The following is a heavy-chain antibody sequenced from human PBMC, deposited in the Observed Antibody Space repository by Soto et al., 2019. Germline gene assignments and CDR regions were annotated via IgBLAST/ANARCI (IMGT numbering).Heavy chain of an antibody. V-gene: IGHV3-73*01. CDR2: IRSKANSYAT. D-gene: IGHD6-6*01. J-gene: IGHJ5*02. CDR1: GFTFSGSA. CDR3: TRPGGSSSSWFDP. Sequence: GGSLRLSCAASGFTFSGSAMHWVRQASGKGLEWVGRIRSKANSYATAYAASVKGRFTISRDDSKNTAYLQMNSLKTEDTAVYYCTRPGGSSSSWFDPWGQGTLVTVSS.